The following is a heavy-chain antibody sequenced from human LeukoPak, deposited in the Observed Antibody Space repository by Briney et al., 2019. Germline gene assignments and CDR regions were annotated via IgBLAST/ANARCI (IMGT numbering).Heavy chain of an antibody. CDR3: ARLHCGGGSCYSGSAYYFDY. V-gene: IGHV5-51*01. Sequence: GESLKISRKGSGYSFTSYWIAWVRQMPGGGQDWMGIIYPGDSDIRYSPSFQGQVTISADRSISTAYLQWSTLKASDSAMYYCARLHCGGGSCYSGSAYYFDYWGQGTLVTVSS. D-gene: IGHD2-15*01. CDR1: GYSFTSYW. J-gene: IGHJ4*02. CDR2: IYPGDSDI.